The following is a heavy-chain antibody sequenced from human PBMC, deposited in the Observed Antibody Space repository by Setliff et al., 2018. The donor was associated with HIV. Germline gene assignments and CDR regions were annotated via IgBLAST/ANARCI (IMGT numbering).Heavy chain of an antibody. D-gene: IGHD3-22*01. V-gene: IGHV1-69*05. Sequence: GASVKVSCKASGGTFRKYAISWVRQAPGQGLEWMGGIIPIFGIANYAQKFQDRVTITTDESTTTAYMELSSLRSEDTAVYYCARGYYDSSWYYFDYWGQGTLVTVSS. CDR3: ARGYYDSSWYYFDY. CDR1: GGTFRKYA. J-gene: IGHJ4*02. CDR2: IIPIFGIA.